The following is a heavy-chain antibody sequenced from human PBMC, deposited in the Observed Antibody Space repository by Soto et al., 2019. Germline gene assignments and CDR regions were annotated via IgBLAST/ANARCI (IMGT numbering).Heavy chain of an antibody. CDR2: INHSGST. CDR1: GGSFSGYY. V-gene: IGHV4-34*01. CDR3: ASYDFWSGYYFDY. D-gene: IGHD3-3*01. J-gene: IGHJ4*02. Sequence: QVQLQQWGAGLLKPSETLSLTCAVYGGSFSGYYWSWIRQPPGKGLEWIGEINHSGSTNYNPSLKSRVTISVDTSKNQFSLKLISVTAADTAVYYCASYDFWSGYYFDYWGQGTLVTVSS.